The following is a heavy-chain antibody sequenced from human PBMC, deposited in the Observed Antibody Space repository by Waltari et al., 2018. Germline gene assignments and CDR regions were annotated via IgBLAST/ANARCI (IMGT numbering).Heavy chain of an antibody. CDR1: GYSFTSYW. CDR3: ARCIWCYGDYGVGPFDY. CDR2: IYPGDSDT. J-gene: IGHJ4*02. V-gene: IGHV5-51*01. Sequence: EVQLVQSGAEVKKPGESLKISCKGSGYSFTSYWLGWVRQMPGQGLEWMGIIYPGDSDTRYSPSFQGQVTISADKSISTAYLQWSSLKASDTAMYYCARCIWCYGDYGVGPFDYWGQGTLVTVSS. D-gene: IGHD4-17*01.